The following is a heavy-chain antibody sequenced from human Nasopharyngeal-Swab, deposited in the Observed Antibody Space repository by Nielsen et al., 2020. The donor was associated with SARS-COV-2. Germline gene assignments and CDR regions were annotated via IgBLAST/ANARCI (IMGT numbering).Heavy chain of an antibody. CDR1: GGSISSSSYY. Sequence: SETLSLTCTVSGGSISSSSYYWGWVRQPPGKGLEWIGSIHYNGNTYYSPSLKSRVSTSIDTSGNQFSLKLSSVTAADTAIYYCARPSGDVQFYWYFDLWGRGTLVTVSS. D-gene: IGHD3-10*01. V-gene: IGHV4-39*01. CDR3: ARPSGDVQFYWYFDL. CDR2: IHYNGNT. J-gene: IGHJ2*01.